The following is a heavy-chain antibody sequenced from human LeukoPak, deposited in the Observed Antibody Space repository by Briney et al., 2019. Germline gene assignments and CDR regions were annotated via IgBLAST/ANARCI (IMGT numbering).Heavy chain of an antibody. CDR3: ARDFAYCRGDCW. CDR1: GFTFSSNG. Sequence: PGGSLRLSCVASGFTFSSNGMHWVRQAPGKGLEWVTFIQYDGSKKYYADFVKGRFTISRDNAKNTLYLQMNSLRAEDTAIYYCARDFAYCRGDCWWGQGTLVTVSS. CDR2: IQYDGSKK. V-gene: IGHV3-30*02. J-gene: IGHJ4*02. D-gene: IGHD2-21*02.